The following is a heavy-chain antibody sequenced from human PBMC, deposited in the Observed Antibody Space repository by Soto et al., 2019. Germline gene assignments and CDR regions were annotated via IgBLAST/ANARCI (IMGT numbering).Heavy chain of an antibody. CDR1: GYPFTSYH. Sequence: QVQMVQSGAELKKPGASVKVSCKASGYPFTSYHMHWMRQAPGQGLEWMGIINPSDGRTRYGEKFQGRVTMTRDTSTSTVYMELSSLRSEDTAVYYCARARGYTFGYNYFDPWGQGTLVTVS. D-gene: IGHD5-18*01. CDR3: ARARGYTFGYNYFDP. V-gene: IGHV1-46*01. CDR2: INPSDGRT. J-gene: IGHJ5*02.